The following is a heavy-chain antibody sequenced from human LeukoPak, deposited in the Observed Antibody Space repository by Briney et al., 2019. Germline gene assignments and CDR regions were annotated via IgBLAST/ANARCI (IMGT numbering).Heavy chain of an antibody. CDR1: GFTFSSYW. D-gene: IGHD5-12*01. J-gene: IGHJ4*02. V-gene: IGHV3-7*01. CDR2: IKQDGSQK. CDR3: VRDGWLAY. Sequence: GGSLRLSCAASGFTFSSYWMHWVRLAPGKGLEWVANIKQDGSQKYYMDSVKGRFTISRDNANNSLYLQMNSLRLADTALYYCVRDGWLAYWGQGTLVTVSS.